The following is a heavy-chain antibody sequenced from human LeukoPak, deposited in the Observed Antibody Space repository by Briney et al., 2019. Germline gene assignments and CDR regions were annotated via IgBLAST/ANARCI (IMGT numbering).Heavy chain of an antibody. D-gene: IGHD3-10*01. V-gene: IGHV3-7*02. J-gene: IGHJ3*02. CDR2: IKQDGSEK. CDR3: AKGSNAYGSGSYSHLDAFDI. CDR1: GFTFSSYW. Sequence: QPGGSLRLSCAASGFTFSSYWMSWVRQAPGKGLEWVANIKQDGSEKYYVDSVKGRFTISRDNAKNSLYLQMNSLRAEDTAVYYCAKGSNAYGSGSYSHLDAFDIWGQGTMVTVSS.